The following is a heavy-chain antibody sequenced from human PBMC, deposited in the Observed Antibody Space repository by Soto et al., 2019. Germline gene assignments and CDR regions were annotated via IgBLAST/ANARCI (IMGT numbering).Heavy chain of an antibody. D-gene: IGHD2-8*01. Sequence: GGSLRLSCAASGFTFSSYAMHWVRQAPGKGLEWVAVISYDGSNKYYADSVKGRFTISRDNSKNTLYLQMNSLRAEDTAVYYCAKDPRRDKENGVSPYYSEYCGQGT. CDR2: ISYDGSNK. J-gene: IGHJ4*02. V-gene: IGHV3-30-3*01. CDR3: AKDPRRDKENGVSPYYSEY. CDR1: GFTFSSYA.